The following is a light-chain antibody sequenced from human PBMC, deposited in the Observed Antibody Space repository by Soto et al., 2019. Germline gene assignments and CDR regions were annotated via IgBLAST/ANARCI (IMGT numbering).Light chain of an antibody. V-gene: IGLV1-36*01. CDR1: SSNIGSNA. CDR3: AAWDDSTKSHV. CDR2: YDD. Sequence: QSVLTQPPSASGSPGQSVTISCSGSSSNIGSNAVNWYQQFPGKAPKLLIYYDDLLASGVSARFSGSKSGTSASLAISGLQSEDEADYYCAAWDDSTKSHVFGTGTKVTVL. J-gene: IGLJ1*01.